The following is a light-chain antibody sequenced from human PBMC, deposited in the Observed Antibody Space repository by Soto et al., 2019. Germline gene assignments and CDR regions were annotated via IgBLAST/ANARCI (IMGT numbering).Light chain of an antibody. CDR3: QQYGSSTFT. Sequence: EVVLTQSPGTLSLSPGERATLSCRASQSVRSSYVAWYQQKPGPAPRLLIYGASSRATGIPDRFSGSGSGTDFTLTISRLEPEDFAVYYCQQYGSSTFTFGPGTTVDIK. CDR1: QSVRSSY. J-gene: IGKJ3*01. V-gene: IGKV3-20*01. CDR2: GAS.